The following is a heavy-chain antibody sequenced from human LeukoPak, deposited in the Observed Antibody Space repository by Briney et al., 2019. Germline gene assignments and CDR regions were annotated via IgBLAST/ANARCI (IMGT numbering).Heavy chain of an antibody. CDR2: ISWDGGTT. CDR1: GFDFDDYM. D-gene: IGHD4-23*01. J-gene: IGHJ4*02. Sequence: GGSLRLSCAASGFDFDDYMMHWVRQVPGKGLEWVSLISWDGGTTNYADSVKGRFTISRDNSKNSLYFLMNDLTAEDTAFYYCARGGYGGVFDYWSQGTLVTVSS. V-gene: IGHV3-43D*04. CDR3: ARGGYGGVFDY.